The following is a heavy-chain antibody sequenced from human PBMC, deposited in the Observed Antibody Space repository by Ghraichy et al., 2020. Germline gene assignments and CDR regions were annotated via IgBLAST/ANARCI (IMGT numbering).Heavy chain of an antibody. V-gene: IGHV4-39*01. CDR2: FYYSGST. CDR1: GGSISSSSYS. D-gene: IGHD3-22*01. CDR3: AVGLYYYDSSGYYPLDY. J-gene: IGHJ4*02. Sequence: SATLSLTCTVSGGSISSSSYSWGWIRQPPGKGPEWIGSFYYSGSTYYNPSLTSRVTISVDTATNQFSLKLSSVTAADTAVYYCAVGLYYYDSSGYYPLDYWGQGTLVTVSS.